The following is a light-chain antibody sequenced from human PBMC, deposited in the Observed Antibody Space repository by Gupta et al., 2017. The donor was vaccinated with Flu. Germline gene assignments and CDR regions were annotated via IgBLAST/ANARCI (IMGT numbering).Light chain of an antibody. V-gene: IGKV1-5*03. J-gene: IGKJ1*01. CDR2: KAS. CDR3: QQYTSYPRT. Sequence: DIQMTQSPSTLSASVGDRVTITCRASQSISSWLAWYQQKPGKAPKLLIYKASSLESGVPSRFSGSGSGTELILTISSLQPDDFATYYCQQYTSYPRTFGQGTKVEIK. CDR1: QSISSW.